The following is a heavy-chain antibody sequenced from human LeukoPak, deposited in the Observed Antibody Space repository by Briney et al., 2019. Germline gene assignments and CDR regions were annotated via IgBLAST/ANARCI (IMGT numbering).Heavy chain of an antibody. CDR2: IYSGGST. CDR3: ASFV. CDR1: GFTFDDYA. D-gene: IGHD3-3*01. V-gene: IGHV3-53*01. Sequence: GGSLRLSCAASGFTFDDYAMHWVRQGPGKGLEWVSVIYSGGSTYYADSVKGRFTISRDNSKNTLYLQMNSLRAEDTAVYYCASFVWGQGTLVTVSS. J-gene: IGHJ4*02.